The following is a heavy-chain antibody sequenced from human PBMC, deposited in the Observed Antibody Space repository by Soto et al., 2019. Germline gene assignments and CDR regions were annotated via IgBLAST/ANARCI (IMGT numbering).Heavy chain of an antibody. CDR3: AKGLYWHASSGYSMDV. J-gene: IGHJ6*02. CDR2: ISYDGSNK. CDR1: GFTFSSYG. Sequence: GGSLRLSCAASGFTFSSYGMHWVRQAPGKGLEWVSAISYDGSNKYYVDFVKGRFTTSRDNSKNTLSLQMNSLRAADTAVYYCAKGLYWHASSGYSMDVWGQGTTVTVSS. V-gene: IGHV3-30*18. D-gene: IGHD3-22*01.